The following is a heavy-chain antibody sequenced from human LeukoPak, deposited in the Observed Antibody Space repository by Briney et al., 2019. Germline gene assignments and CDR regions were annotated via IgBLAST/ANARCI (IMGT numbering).Heavy chain of an antibody. CDR2: IYYSGST. CDR1: GGSISSSSHP. Sequence: SETLSLTCSVSGGSISSSSHPWGWIRQSPGKGLEWIGSIYYSGSTFYNPSLKSRVTISVDRSKNQFSLKLSSVTAADTAVFYCARDGKRTSMITSGGARPHYFDYWGQGALVTVSS. J-gene: IGHJ4*02. V-gene: IGHV4-39*07. D-gene: IGHD3-16*01. CDR3: ARDGKRTSMITSGGARPHYFDY.